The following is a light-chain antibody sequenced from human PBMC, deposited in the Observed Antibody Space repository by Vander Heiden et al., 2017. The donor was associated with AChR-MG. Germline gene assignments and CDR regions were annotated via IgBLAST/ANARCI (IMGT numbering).Light chain of an antibody. Sequence: EIVLTQSPGTLSLSPGERATLSCRASQSVTSNYLAWYQHKPGQAPRLLIHGASSRATGIVDRFTGSGSGTDFTLTISRLDPEDFAVYYCQQYGSSPYSFGQGIKLEIK. V-gene: IGKV3-20*01. J-gene: IGKJ2*03. CDR1: QSVTSNY. CDR3: QQYGSSPYS. CDR2: GAS.